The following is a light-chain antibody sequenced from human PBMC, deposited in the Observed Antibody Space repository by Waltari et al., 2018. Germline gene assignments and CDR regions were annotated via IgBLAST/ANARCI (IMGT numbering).Light chain of an antibody. CDR3: CSYAGSTTL. J-gene: IGLJ2*01. CDR2: EVI. CDR1: TSDVGNYNP. V-gene: IGLV2-23*02. Sequence: QSALTQPASVSGSPGQSITISCTATTSDVGNYNPVSWYQHHPGQTPKLIIYEVITRPSGISNRFSGSKSGKTASLTISGLQAEDEADYYCCSYAGSTTLFGGGTKLTVL.